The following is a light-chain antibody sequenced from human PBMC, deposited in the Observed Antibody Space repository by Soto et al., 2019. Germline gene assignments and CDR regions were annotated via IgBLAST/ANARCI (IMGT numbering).Light chain of an antibody. Sequence: EIVMTQSPATLGVSSGQTATVSCXAGQGVTTNFAWYQQKSGQSPRLLIYDVSIRATGVPARFSATGSETDFTLTISGLQSEDSAVYFCQQYNNWPFSFGQGTRLEIK. CDR3: QQYNNWPFS. J-gene: IGKJ5*01. CDR2: DVS. V-gene: IGKV3-15*01. CDR1: QGVTTN.